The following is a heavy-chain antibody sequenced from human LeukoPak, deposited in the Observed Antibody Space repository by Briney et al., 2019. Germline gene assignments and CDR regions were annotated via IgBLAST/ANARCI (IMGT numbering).Heavy chain of an antibody. CDR1: GFSFSSYW. Sequence: AGGSLRLSCAASGFSFSSYWMHWVRQAPGKGLVWVSRINPDGSRTDYADSVKGRFTISRDNPKNTLYLQMNSLRTEDTAVYYCAQDRGGEQQLIQGFAYWGQGTLVTVSS. CDR3: AQDRGGEQQLIQGFAY. J-gene: IGHJ4*02. V-gene: IGHV3-74*01. D-gene: IGHD6-13*01. CDR2: INPDGSRT.